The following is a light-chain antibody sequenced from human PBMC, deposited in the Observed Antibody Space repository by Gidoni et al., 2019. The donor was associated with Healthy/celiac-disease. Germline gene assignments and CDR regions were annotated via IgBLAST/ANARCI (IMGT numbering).Light chain of an antibody. V-gene: IGKV3-15*01. Sequence: EIVMTQSPATLSVSPGERATLSCRASQSVSSNLAWYQQKPGQAPMLLIDGASTRATGIPARFSGSGSGTEFTLTISSLQSEDFAVYYCQQYNNWWTFGQXTKVEIK. CDR2: GAS. CDR3: QQYNNWWT. J-gene: IGKJ1*01. CDR1: QSVSSN.